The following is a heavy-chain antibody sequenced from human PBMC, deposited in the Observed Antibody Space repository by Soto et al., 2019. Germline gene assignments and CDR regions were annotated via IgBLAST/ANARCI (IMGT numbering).Heavy chain of an antibody. V-gene: IGHV4-4*02. CDR1: GTSKSTTYW. D-gene: IGHD2-21*01. Sequence: SETLSLTCFVSGTSKSTTYWRNCVRRSPGKGLDWIREIHHTGGTNYNPALKTRLTIPVHKATNQFSLRLTSVTAADSAIYSCATLPPRVVVALAEFPAWGEGSRVTVS. CDR3: ATLPPRVVVALAEFPA. CDR2: IHHTGGT. J-gene: IGHJ5*02.